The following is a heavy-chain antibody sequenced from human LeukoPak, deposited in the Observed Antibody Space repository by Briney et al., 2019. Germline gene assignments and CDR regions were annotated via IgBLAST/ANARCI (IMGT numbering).Heavy chain of an antibody. D-gene: IGHD3-22*01. CDR3: GRLSLDTSGYWPDYFDY. V-gene: IGHV4-4*07. J-gene: IGHJ4*02. Sequence: SETLSLTCAVSGGSLNNYYWSWIRQPAGKGLEWIGRIYTRGSTNYNPSLQSRVTMSVDTSKNQFSLRLSSVTAAETAVYYCGRLSLDTSGYWPDYFDYWGQGTLVTVSS. CDR1: GGSLNNYY. CDR2: IYTRGST.